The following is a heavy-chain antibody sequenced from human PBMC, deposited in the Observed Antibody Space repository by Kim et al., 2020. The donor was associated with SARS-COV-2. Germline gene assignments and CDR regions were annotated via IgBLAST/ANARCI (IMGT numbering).Heavy chain of an antibody. Sequence: SETLSLTCTVSGGSISSGGYYWSWIRQHPGKGLEWIGYIYYSGSTYYNPSLKSRVTISVDTSKNQFSLKLSSVTAADTAVYYCARQGRWLQAQLDYWGQGTLVTVSS. J-gene: IGHJ4*02. V-gene: IGHV4-31*03. CDR1: GGSISSGGYY. CDR2: IYYSGST. D-gene: IGHD5-12*01. CDR3: ARQGRWLQAQLDY.